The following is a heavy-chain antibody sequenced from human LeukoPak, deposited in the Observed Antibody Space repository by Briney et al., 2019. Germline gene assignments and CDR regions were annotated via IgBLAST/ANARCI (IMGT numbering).Heavy chain of an antibody. CDR3: ARAYCSSTSCYETAP. V-gene: IGHV1-2*02. CDR1: GYTFTSYY. Sequence: ASVKVSCKASGYTFTSYYMHWVRRAPGQGLEWMGWINPNSGGTNYAQKFQGRVTMTRDTSISTAYMELSRLRSDDTAVYYCARAYCSSTSCYETAPWGQGTLVTVSS. J-gene: IGHJ5*02. CDR2: INPNSGGT. D-gene: IGHD2-2*01.